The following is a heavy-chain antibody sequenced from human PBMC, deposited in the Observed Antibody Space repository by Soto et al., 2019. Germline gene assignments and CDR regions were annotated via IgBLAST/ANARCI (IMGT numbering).Heavy chain of an antibody. CDR1: GGTFGNLG. D-gene: IGHD3-10*01. CDR2: TIPIFDTP. CDR3: AIDREDGSGTKYNWFAS. V-gene: IGHV1-69*01. J-gene: IGHJ5*01. Sequence: QMQLVQSGAEVKKPGSSVKISCKASGGTFGNLGISWLRQAPGQGLEWMGGTIPIFDTPHYAEKFRDRVTITADATTTAYLELTSLTSADTATYYCAIDREDGSGTKYNWFASWGQGTLVTVSS.